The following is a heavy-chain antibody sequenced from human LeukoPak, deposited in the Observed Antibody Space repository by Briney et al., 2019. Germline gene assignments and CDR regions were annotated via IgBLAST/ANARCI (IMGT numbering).Heavy chain of an antibody. D-gene: IGHD3-22*01. J-gene: IGHJ4*02. CDR2: ISAYNGNT. CDR1: GYTFTSYG. Sequence: ASVKVSCKASGYTFTSYGISWVRQAPGQGREWMGWISAYNGNTNYAQNLQGRVTMTTDTSTSTAYMELRSLRSDDTAVYYCARERDIVVITDYWGQGTLVTVSS. CDR3: ARERDIVVITDY. V-gene: IGHV1-18*01.